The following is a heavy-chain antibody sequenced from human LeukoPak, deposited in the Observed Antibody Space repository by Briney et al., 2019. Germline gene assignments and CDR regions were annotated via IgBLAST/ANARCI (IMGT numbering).Heavy chain of an antibody. D-gene: IGHD3-9*01. CDR2: INHSGST. Sequence: SETLSLTCAVYGGSFSGYYWSWIRQPPGKGLEWIGEINHSGSTNYNPSPKSRVTISVDTSKNQFSLKLSSVTAADTAVYYCARSRLLRYFDWSTRGWFDPWGQGTLVTVSS. CDR3: ARSRLLRYFDWSTRGWFDP. CDR1: GGSFSGYY. J-gene: IGHJ5*02. V-gene: IGHV4-34*01.